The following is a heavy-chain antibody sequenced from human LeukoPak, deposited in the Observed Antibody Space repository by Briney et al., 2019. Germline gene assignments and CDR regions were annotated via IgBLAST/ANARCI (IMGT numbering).Heavy chain of an antibody. V-gene: IGHV1-46*01. J-gene: IGHJ3*02. CDR1: GYTFTNYH. Sequence: ASVKVSCKASGYTFTNYHMHWVRQAPGQGREWVGIIYASGVYRCYAQKFQGRVTLTGDTSTSTVYMHLSSLRSEDTAVYYCARPAPTGVDAFDIWGQGTLVTVSP. CDR3: ARPAPTGVDAFDI. CDR2: IYASGVYR. D-gene: IGHD3-10*01.